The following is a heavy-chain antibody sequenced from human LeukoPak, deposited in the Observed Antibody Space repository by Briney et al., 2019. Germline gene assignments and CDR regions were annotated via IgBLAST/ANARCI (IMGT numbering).Heavy chain of an antibody. Sequence: GGSLRLSCAASGFTFSSYEMNWVRQAPGKGLEWVSYISSSAGTIYYADSVKGRFTISRDSAKNSLYLQMNSLRGEDSAVYYCARFVWNTAAFDYWGPGTLVTVSS. J-gene: IGHJ4*02. CDR3: ARFVWNTAAFDY. CDR2: ISSSAGTI. V-gene: IGHV3-48*03. D-gene: IGHD3-16*01. CDR1: GFTFSSYE.